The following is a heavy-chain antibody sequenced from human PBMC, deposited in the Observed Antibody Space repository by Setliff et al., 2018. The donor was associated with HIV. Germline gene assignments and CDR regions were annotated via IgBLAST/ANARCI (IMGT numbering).Heavy chain of an antibody. CDR3: ARETYYNFWSGYYEPYYYGMDV. V-gene: IGHV4-61*02. CDR1: GGSISSGSYY. J-gene: IGHJ6*02. Sequence: SETLSLTCTVSGGSISSGSYYWSWIRQPAGKGLEWIGRIYTSGSTNYNPSLKSRVTISVDTSKNQFSLKLSSVTAADTAVYYCARETYYNFWSGYYEPYYYGMDVWGQGTTVTVSS. CDR2: IYTSGST. D-gene: IGHD3-3*01.